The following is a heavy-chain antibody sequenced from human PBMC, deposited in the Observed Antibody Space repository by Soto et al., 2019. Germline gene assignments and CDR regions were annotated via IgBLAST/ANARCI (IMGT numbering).Heavy chain of an antibody. V-gene: IGHV5-51*03. J-gene: IGHJ6*02. CDR1: GWSCTSYW. CDR2: IYPGDSDT. D-gene: IGHD3-3*01. CDR3: TREEWASYYYYGMDV. Sequence: GWSRKDTGRGSGWSCTSYWIGWVRQMPGKGLEWMGIIYPGDSDTRYSPSFQGQATISADKSISIAYLQMNSLKTEDTAVYYCTREEWASYYYYGMDVWGQGTTVTVSS.